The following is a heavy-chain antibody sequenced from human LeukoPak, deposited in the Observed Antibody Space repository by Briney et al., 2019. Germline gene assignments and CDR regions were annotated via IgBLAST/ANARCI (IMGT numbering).Heavy chain of an antibody. D-gene: IGHD4-17*01. CDR2: IIPIFGTV. CDR1: GGTFSSYG. V-gene: IGHV1-69*13. Sequence: GASVKVSFKASGGTFSSYGISWVRQAPGQGLEWMGGIIPIFGTVNYAERFQGRVTITADESTSTAYMELSSLRSEDTAVYYCAIVGAAVTTFSWFDPWGQGTLVTVSS. CDR3: AIVGAAVTTFSWFDP. J-gene: IGHJ5*02.